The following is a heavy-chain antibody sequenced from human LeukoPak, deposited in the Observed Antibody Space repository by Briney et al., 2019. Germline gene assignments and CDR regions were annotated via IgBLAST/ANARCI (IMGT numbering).Heavy chain of an antibody. D-gene: IGHD3-16*01. V-gene: IGHV4-38-2*02. J-gene: IGHJ6*03. CDR2: IYHSGST. Sequence: SETLSLTCTVSGYTISSCYYWGWIRPPPGKGLGWIGSIYHSGSTYYNPSLKSRVTTSVDTSKNQFSLKLSSETAADTAVYYCARDASHHMDGWGKGTTVTVSS. CDR1: GYTISSCYY. CDR3: ARDASHHMDG.